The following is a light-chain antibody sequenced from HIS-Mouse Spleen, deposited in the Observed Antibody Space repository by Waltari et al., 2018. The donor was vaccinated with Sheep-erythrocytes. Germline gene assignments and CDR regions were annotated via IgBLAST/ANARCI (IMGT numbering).Light chain of an antibody. CDR3: QAWDSSTVV. V-gene: IGLV3-1*01. CDR2: QDS. CDR1: KLGDKY. Sequence: SYELTQPPSVSVSPGQTASITCSGDKLGDKYACWYQQKPGHSPVLVIYQDSKRPSGIPERCSGSNYGNTATLTISGTQAMDEADYYCQAWDSSTVVFGGGTKLTVL. J-gene: IGLJ2*01.